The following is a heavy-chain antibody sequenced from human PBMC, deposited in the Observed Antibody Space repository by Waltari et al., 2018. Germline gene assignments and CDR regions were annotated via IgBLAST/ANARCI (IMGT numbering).Heavy chain of an antibody. CDR2: INAGNGNK. D-gene: IGHD6-13*01. Sequence: QVQLVQSGAEVKKPGASVKVSCKASGNTFTSYYVHWVRQAPGQGLEWMGWINAGNGNKKYSQKFQGRVTITRDTSASTAYMELSSLRSEDTAVYYCARDPIAAAGRWGTFDYWGQGTLVTVSS. CDR3: ARDPIAAAGRWGTFDY. CDR1: GNTFTSYY. V-gene: IGHV1-3*01. J-gene: IGHJ4*02.